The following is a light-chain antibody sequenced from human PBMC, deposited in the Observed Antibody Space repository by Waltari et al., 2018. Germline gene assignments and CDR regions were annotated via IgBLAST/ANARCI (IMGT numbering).Light chain of an antibody. CDR3: VLYMRTYWV. Sequence: QTVVTREPSFSVSPGGTVTLTCGLSSGSVSTTNYPTWYQQTPGQPPRTLIHSTKARSAGVPDRFSGSILGNKAALTITGARAEDESDYYCVLYMRTYWVFGGGTKLTVL. V-gene: IGLV8-61*01. CDR2: STK. J-gene: IGLJ3*02. CDR1: SGSVSTTNY.